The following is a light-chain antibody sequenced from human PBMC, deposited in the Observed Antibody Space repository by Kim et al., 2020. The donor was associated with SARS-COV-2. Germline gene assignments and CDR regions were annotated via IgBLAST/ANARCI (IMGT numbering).Light chain of an antibody. V-gene: IGKV3-20*01. CDR3: QQYGRSPTT. CDR2: GAS. Sequence: PGERATLSCRASQSVSSNYLAWYQQKSGQAPRLLIYGASSRATGIPDRFSGSGSGTDFTLMISRLEPEDFAVYYCQQYGRSPTTFGQGTR. CDR1: QSVSSNY. J-gene: IGKJ5*01.